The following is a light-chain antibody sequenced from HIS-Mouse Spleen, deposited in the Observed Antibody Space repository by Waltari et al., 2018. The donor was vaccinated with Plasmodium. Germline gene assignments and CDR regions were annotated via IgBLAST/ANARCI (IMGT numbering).Light chain of an antibody. Sequence: SYELTQPPSVSVSPGQTASITCSGDKLGDKYACWYQQKPGQPPVLVIYHDSKRPSGIPERFSGSNSGNTATLTISGTQAMDEADYYCQAWDSSTAWVFGGGTKLTVL. J-gene: IGLJ3*02. V-gene: IGLV3-1*01. CDR2: HDS. CDR3: QAWDSSTAWV. CDR1: KLGDKY.